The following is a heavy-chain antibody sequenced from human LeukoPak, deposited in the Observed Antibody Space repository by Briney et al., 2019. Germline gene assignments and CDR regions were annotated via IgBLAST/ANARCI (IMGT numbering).Heavy chain of an antibody. CDR3: AKDGRAVATIIDY. Sequence: GGSLRLSCAASGFTFSSYGMHWVRQAPGKGLEWVAFIRSDGINKYYADSVKGRFTISRDNSKNTLYLQMNSLRTEDTAVYYCAKDGRAVATIIDYWGQGTLVTVSS. CDR2: IRSDGINK. CDR1: GFTFSSYG. D-gene: IGHD5-12*01. J-gene: IGHJ4*02. V-gene: IGHV3-30*02.